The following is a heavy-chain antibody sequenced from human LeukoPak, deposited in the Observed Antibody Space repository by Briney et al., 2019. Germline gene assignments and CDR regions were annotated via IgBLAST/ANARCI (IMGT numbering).Heavy chain of an antibody. V-gene: IGHV1-69*13. CDR2: IIPIFRTA. J-gene: IGHJ4*02. Sequence: SVKVSCKASGGTFNSYTISWVRQAPGQGLEWMGGIIPIFRTANYAQKFQGRVTITAVESMSTAYMELSSLRSEDTAVYYCARGWLAESTVVTPYNYWGQGTLVTVSS. CDR3: ARGWLAESTVVTPYNY. D-gene: IGHD4-23*01. CDR1: GGTFNSYT.